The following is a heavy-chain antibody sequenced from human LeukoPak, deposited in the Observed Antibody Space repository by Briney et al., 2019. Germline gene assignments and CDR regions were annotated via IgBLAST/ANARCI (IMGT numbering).Heavy chain of an antibody. D-gene: IGHD3-10*01. CDR1: GFTFSIYA. Sequence: GRSLRLSCAASGFTFSIYAMHWVRQAPGKGLKWVAFISYDGSNIYYADSVKGRFTISRDNSKNTLYLQVNSLRAEDTAVYYCARALMIRGVFDYWGQGTLVTVSS. V-gene: IGHV3-30*04. J-gene: IGHJ4*02. CDR2: ISYDGSNI. CDR3: ARALMIRGVFDY.